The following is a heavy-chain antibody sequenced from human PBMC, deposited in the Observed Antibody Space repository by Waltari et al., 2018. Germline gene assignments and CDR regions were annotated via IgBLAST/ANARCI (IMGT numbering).Heavy chain of an antibody. CDR1: GFSVDEYG. Sequence: VRLVESGGGRVEPGESLRLSCVGSGFSVDEYGMNWVRQAPGKGLEGVSSLNNGGDYKGYADSVEGRFTISRDNDKNTLYLQMNDLRVDDTAIYYCARGKAFDPWGQGTRVNVSS. CDR2: LNNGGDYK. J-gene: IGHJ5*02. CDR3: ARGKAFDP. V-gene: IGHV3-21*06.